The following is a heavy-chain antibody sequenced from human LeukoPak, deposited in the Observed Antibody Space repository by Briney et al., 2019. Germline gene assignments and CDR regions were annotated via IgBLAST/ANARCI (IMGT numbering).Heavy chain of an antibody. CDR1: GYTFTGYY. CDR2: INPNSGGT. CDR3: ARADYDILTGYYEDNWFDP. D-gene: IGHD3-9*01. J-gene: IGHJ5*02. Sequence: ASVKVSCKASGYTFTGYYMHWVRQAPGQGLEWMGWINPNSGGTNYAQKFQGRVTMTRDTSISTAYVELSRLRSDDTAVYYCARADYDILTGYYEDNWFDPWGQGTLVTVSS. V-gene: IGHV1-2*02.